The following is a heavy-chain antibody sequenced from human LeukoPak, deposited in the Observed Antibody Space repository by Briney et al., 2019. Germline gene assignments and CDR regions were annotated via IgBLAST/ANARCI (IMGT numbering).Heavy chain of an antibody. Sequence: PGGSLRLSCAASGFTFDDYAMSWVRQAPGKGLEWVSAISGSGGSTYYADSVKGRFTISRDNSKNTLYLQMNSLRAEDTAVYYCAKGLHGELPPYYFDYWGQGTLVTVSS. V-gene: IGHV3-23*01. CDR3: AKGLHGELPPYYFDY. D-gene: IGHD1-26*01. CDR1: GFTFDDYA. CDR2: ISGSGGST. J-gene: IGHJ4*02.